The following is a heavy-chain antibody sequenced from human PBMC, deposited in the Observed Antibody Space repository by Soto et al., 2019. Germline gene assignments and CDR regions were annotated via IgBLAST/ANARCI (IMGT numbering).Heavy chain of an antibody. V-gene: IGHV3-7*01. CDR2: IKQDGSEK. CDR1: GFTFSSYW. Sequence: GVPLRLSCSASGFTFSSYWMSWVRQAPGKGLEWVANIKQDGSEKYYVDSVKGRFTISRDNAKNSLYLQMNSLRAEDTAVYYCARNRRSSYGSGTFDYWGQGTLVTVSS. D-gene: IGHD3-10*01. J-gene: IGHJ4*02. CDR3: ARNRRSSYGSGTFDY.